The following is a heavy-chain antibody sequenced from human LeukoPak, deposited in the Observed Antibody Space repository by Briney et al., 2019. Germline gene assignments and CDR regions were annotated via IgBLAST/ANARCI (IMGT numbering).Heavy chain of an antibody. CDR1: GFTFGDYA. CDR2: IRSKAYGGTT. V-gene: IGHV3-49*03. D-gene: IGHD5-24*01. CDR3: TRGRMEEMATIRDADY. Sequence: QSGGSLRLSCTASGFTFGDYAMSWFRQAPGKGLEWVGFIRSKAYGGTTEYAASVKGRFTISRDDSKSIAYLQMNSLKTEDTAVYYCTRGRMEEMATIRDADYWGQGTLVTVSS. J-gene: IGHJ4*02.